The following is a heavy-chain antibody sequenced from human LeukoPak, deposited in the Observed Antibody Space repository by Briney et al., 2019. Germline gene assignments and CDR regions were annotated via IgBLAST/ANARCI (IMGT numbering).Heavy chain of an antibody. Sequence: PGGSLRLSCAASGFTFISYSMNWVRQAPGKGLEWVSSISSSSYIYYADSVKGRFTISRDNAKNSLYLQMNSLRAEDTAVYYCARARGYSYGPSWGQGTLVTVSS. CDR3: ARARGYSYGPS. CDR1: GFTFISYS. V-gene: IGHV3-21*01. J-gene: IGHJ5*02. CDR2: ISSSSYI. D-gene: IGHD5-18*01.